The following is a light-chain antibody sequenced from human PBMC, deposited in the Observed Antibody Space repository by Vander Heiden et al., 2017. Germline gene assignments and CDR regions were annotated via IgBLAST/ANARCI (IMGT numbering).Light chain of an antibody. CDR1: SSNIGSNT. Sequence: QSVLTQPPSASGTPGPRVTISCSGSSSNIGSNTVNWYQQLPGTAPKLLIYNNNQRPSGVPDRFSGSKSGTSASLAISGLQSEDEADYYCAAWDDSLNGWVFGGGTKLTVL. CDR2: NNN. V-gene: IGLV1-44*01. CDR3: AAWDDSLNGWV. J-gene: IGLJ3*02.